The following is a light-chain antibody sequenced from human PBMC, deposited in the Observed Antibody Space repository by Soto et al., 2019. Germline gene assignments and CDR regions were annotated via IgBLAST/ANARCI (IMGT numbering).Light chain of an antibody. V-gene: IGKV3-15*01. CDR1: QSVDNN. Sequence: EIVMTQSPVTLSASPGESATLSCMASQSVDNNVAWYQQKRGQAPRLLIVGSFARAAGIPARFSGSGSGSEVSLTIIGLQAEDCAVYYCQQYNDRSPITVGQGTRLEIK. J-gene: IGKJ5*01. CDR3: QQYNDRSPIT. CDR2: GSF.